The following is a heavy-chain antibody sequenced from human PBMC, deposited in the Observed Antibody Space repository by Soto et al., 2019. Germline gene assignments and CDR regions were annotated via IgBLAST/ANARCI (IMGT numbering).Heavy chain of an antibody. D-gene: IGHD2-15*01. CDR2: INHSGST. CDR1: GGSFSGYY. CDR3: ARGSSIGYCSGCSCSQHKPVYFAY. V-gene: IGHV4-34*01. J-gene: IGHJ4*02. Sequence: SETLSLTCAVYGGSFSGYYWSWIRQPPGKGLEWIGEINHSGSTNYNPSLKSRVTISVDTSKNQFSLKLSSVTAADTAVYYCARGSSIGYCSGCSCSQHKPVYFAYWGQGTLVIVSA.